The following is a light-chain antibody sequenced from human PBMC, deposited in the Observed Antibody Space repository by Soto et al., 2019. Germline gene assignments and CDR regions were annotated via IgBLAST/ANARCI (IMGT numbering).Light chain of an antibody. CDR2: DAS. J-gene: IGKJ4*01. Sequence: EIVLTQSPATLSMSPGERATLSCRASQSVSTYLAWYQQKPGQAPRLLIFDASNRASGIPSRFSGRGSGTNVTLTISRLEPEDFAVYFCQQRSHWPTLTFGGGTKVEIK. V-gene: IGKV3-11*01. CDR1: QSVSTY. CDR3: QQRSHWPTLT.